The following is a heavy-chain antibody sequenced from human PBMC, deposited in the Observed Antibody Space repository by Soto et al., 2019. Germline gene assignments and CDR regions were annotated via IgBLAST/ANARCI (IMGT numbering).Heavy chain of an antibody. J-gene: IGHJ3*02. CDR2: IIPIFGTA. CDR1: GGTFSSYA. Sequence: QVQLVQSGAELKKPGSSVKVSCKASGGTFSSYAISWVRQAPGQGLDWMGGIIPIFGTANYAQRFQGRVTITADESTSTAYMELSSLRSEYTAVYYCARASDYYDSSGYHYDAFDICGQGTMVTVSS. CDR3: ARASDYYDSSGYHYDAFDI. D-gene: IGHD3-22*01. V-gene: IGHV1-69*01.